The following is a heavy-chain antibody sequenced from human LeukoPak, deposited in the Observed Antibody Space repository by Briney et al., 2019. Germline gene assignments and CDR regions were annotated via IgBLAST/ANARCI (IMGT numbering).Heavy chain of an antibody. CDR1: GFTFSSYA. Sequence: PGGSLRLSCAASGFTFSSYAMSWVRQAPGKGLEWVSAISGSGGSTYYADSVKGRFTISRDNSKNTLYLQMNSQRAEDTAVYYCAKRSAGTTYYYFDYWGLGTLVTVSS. J-gene: IGHJ4*02. V-gene: IGHV3-23*01. CDR2: ISGSGGST. CDR3: AKRSAGTTYYYFDY. D-gene: IGHD1-1*01.